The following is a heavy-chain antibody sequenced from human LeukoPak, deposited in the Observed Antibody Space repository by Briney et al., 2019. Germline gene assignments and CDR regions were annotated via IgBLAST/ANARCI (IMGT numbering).Heavy chain of an antibody. CDR1: GFTFSSYS. D-gene: IGHD3-10*01. Sequence: GGSLRLSCAASGFTFSSYSMNWVRQAPGKGLEWVSSISSSSSYIYYADSVKGRFTISRDNAKNSLYLQMNSLRAEDTAVYYCARDDYYGSGSYGAFDILGQGTMVTVSS. J-gene: IGHJ3*02. V-gene: IGHV3-21*01. CDR3: ARDDYYGSGSYGAFDI. CDR2: ISSSSSYI.